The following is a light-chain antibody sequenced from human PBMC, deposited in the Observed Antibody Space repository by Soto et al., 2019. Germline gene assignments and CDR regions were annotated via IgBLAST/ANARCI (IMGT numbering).Light chain of an antibody. CDR1: SSKIGAGYD. J-gene: IGLJ1*01. V-gene: IGLV1-40*01. CDR3: QSYDSSLSGSYV. CDR2: GNS. Sequence: QLVLTQPPSVSGAPGQRVTISCTGSSSKIGAGYDVHWYQQLPGTAPKLLIYGNSNRPSGVPDRFSGSKSGTSASLAITGLQAEDEADYYCQSYDSSLSGSYVFGTGTKLTVL.